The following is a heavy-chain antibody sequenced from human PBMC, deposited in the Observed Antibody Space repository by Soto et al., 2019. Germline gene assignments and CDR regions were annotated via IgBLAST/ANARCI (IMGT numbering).Heavy chain of an antibody. CDR3: AASSVSASDDSSGDDAFGI. J-gene: IGHJ3*02. CDR1: GFTFTSSA. D-gene: IGHD3-22*01. CDR2: IVVGSGNT. V-gene: IGHV1-58*01. Sequence: SVKVSCKASGFTFTSSAVQWLRQTRGQRLEWIGWIVVGSGNTNYAQKFQERATITRDMSTSTAYMELSSLRSEDTAVYYCAASSVSASDDSSGDDAFGIWGQGTMVTVSS.